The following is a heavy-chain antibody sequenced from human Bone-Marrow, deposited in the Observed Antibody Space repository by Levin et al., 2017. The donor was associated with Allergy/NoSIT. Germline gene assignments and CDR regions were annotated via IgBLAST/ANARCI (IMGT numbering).Heavy chain of an antibody. CDR3: ARDLLGADDC. J-gene: IGHJ4*02. D-gene: IGHD4/OR15-4a*01. Sequence: GESLKISCAASGFTFSRYWMHWVRQAPGKGLEWVSRINEDGSIKNYADSVKDRFTIPRDNVKNTLYPQMNSLRVDDTSVYYCARDLLGADDCWGRGTLVTVSS. V-gene: IGHV3-74*01. CDR1: GFTFSRYW. CDR2: INEDGSIK.